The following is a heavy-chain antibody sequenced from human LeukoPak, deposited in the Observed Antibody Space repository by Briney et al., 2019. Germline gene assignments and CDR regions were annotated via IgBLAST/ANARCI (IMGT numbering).Heavy chain of an antibody. CDR3: ASGPETITMARDNWFDP. CDR2: IIPILGIA. D-gene: IGHD3-10*01. Sequence: ASVKVSCKASGGTFSSYTISWVRQAPGQGLEWMGRIIPILGIANYAQKFQGRVTITADKSTSTAYMEPSSLRSEDTAVYYCASGPETITMARDNWFDPWGQGTLVTVSS. J-gene: IGHJ5*02. V-gene: IGHV1-69*02. CDR1: GGTFSSYT.